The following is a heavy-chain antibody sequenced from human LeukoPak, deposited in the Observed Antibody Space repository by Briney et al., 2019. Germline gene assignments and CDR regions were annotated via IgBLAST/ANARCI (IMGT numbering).Heavy chain of an antibody. J-gene: IGHJ4*02. CDR3: ARDRGALLFDY. D-gene: IGHD3-10*01. CDR1: GYTFTSYY. CDR2: INPTGGST. V-gene: IGHV1-46*01. Sequence: GASVKVSCKASGYTFTSYYMHWVRQAPGQGLEWMGLINPTGGSTGYAQKFQGRVTMTRDMSTSTDHMELSSLRSEDTAVYYCARDRGALLFDYWGQGTLVTVSS.